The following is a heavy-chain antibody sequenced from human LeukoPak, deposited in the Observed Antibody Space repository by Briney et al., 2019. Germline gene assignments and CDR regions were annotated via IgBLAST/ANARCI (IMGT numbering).Heavy chain of an antibody. J-gene: IGHJ3*02. CDR3: ARDYGGYSYGWDAFDI. V-gene: IGHV4-59*01. CDR1: GGSISSYY. Sequence: PSETLSLTCTVSGGSISSYYWSWIRQPPGKGLEWIGYIYYSGSTNYIPSLKSRVTISVDTSKNQFSLKLSSVTAADTAVYFCARDYGGYSYGWDAFDIWGQGTMVTVSS. CDR2: IYYSGST. D-gene: IGHD5-18*01.